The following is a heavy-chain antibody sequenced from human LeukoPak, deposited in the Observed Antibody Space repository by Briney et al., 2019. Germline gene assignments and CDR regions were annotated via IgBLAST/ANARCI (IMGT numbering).Heavy chain of an antibody. D-gene: IGHD3-10*01. Sequence: PGGSLRLSCAASGFTFSSYGMHWVRQAPGKGLEWVAVIWYDGSNKYYADSVKSRFTISRDNSKNTLYLQMNSLRAEDTAVYYCAKDRKVRGILDAFDIWGQGTMVTVSS. CDR3: AKDRKVRGILDAFDI. CDR2: IWYDGSNK. V-gene: IGHV3-33*06. J-gene: IGHJ3*02. CDR1: GFTFSSYG.